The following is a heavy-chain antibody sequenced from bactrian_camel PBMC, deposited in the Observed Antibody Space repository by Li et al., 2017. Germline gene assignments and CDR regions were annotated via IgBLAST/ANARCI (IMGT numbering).Heavy chain of an antibody. J-gene: IGHJ4*01. CDR1: VYTYSNYC. CDR2: INRRGTI. CDR3: AAQYTGISGCYATSLAPASFDY. Sequence: HVQLVESGGGSVQAGGSLRLSCAASVYTYSNYCLGWFRQAPGKEREGVAVINRRGTIRYADFVTGRFTISKVNAEKTLYLQMSNLKPDDTASYYCAAQYTGISGCYATSLAPASFDYWGQGTQVTVS. V-gene: IGHV3S26*01. D-gene: IGHD1*01.